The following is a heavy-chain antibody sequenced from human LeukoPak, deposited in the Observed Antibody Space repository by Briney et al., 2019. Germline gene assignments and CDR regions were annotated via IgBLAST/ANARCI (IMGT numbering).Heavy chain of an antibody. CDR3: ARDPCSGGSCYYYGMDV. V-gene: IGHV4-4*02. J-gene: IGHJ6*02. CDR1: GGSISSSNW. D-gene: IGHD2-15*01. Sequence: PSGTLSLTCAVSGGSISSSNWWSWVRQPPGKGLEWIGEIYHSGSTNYNPSLKSRVTISVDKSKNQFSLKLSSVTAADTAVYYCARDPCSGGSCYYYGMDVWGQGTTVTVSS. CDR2: IYHSGST.